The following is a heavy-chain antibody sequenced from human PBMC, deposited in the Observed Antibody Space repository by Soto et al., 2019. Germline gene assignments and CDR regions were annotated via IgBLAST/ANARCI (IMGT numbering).Heavy chain of an antibody. J-gene: IGHJ6*02. CDR1: GGTFSSSA. V-gene: IGHV1-69*12. CDR2: IIPLFRTP. D-gene: IGHD4-4*01. CDR3: ARDNDRLQLGGNYYYILDV. Sequence: QVQLVQSGAEMKEPGSSVKVSYKTSGGTFSSSAISWLRQAPGHGLEWMGGIIPLFRTPDYAQKFQGRVTIAADESTSTAYMELSSLRSEDTAVYYCARDNDRLQLGGNYYYILDVWGQGTTITVSS.